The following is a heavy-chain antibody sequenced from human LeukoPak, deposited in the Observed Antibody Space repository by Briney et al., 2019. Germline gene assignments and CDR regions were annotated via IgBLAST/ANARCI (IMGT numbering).Heavy chain of an antibody. D-gene: IGHD3-22*01. Sequence: GGSLRLSCAASGSTVSSNYMSWVRQAPGKGLEWVSVIYSGGSTYYADSVKGRFTISRDNSKNTLYLQMNSLRAEDTAVYYCARGVANYYDSSGYQNWGQGTLVTVSS. J-gene: IGHJ4*02. CDR2: IYSGGST. V-gene: IGHV3-53*01. CDR1: GSTVSSNY. CDR3: ARGVANYYDSSGYQN.